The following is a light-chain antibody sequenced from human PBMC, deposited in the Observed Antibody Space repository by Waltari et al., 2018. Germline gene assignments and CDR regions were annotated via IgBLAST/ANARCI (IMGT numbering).Light chain of an antibody. V-gene: IGLV2-11*01. CDR1: SSDVGGYKY. CDR2: AVS. Sequence: QSALTQPRSVSGSPGQSVTISCTGTSSDVGGYKYVSWYQQHPGNTPNVRLYAVSKRPSGGPARFSGSKSGNTASLTISGLQAEDEADYYCCSYAGRYTVLFGGGTKVTVL. CDR3: CSYAGRYTVL. J-gene: IGLJ2*01.